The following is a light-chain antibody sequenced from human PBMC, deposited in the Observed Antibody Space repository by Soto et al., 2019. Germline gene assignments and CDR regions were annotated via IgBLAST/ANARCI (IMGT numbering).Light chain of an antibody. J-gene: IGLJ1*01. V-gene: IGLV2-18*01. Sequence: QSALTQPPSVSGSPGQSVTISCTGTSSDVGSYNRVSWYQQPPGTAPKLMIYEVSNRPSGVPDRFSGSKSGNTASLTISGLQAEDEADYYCSLYTSSSPHYGFGTGTKLTVL. CDR3: SLYTSSSPHYG. CDR1: SSDVGSYNR. CDR2: EVS.